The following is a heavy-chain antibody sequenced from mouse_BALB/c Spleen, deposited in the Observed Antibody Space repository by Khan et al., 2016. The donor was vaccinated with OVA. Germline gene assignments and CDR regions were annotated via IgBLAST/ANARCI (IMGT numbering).Heavy chain of an antibody. J-gene: IGHJ3*01. D-gene: IGHD2-13*01. Sequence: EVELVESGGGLVKPGGSLTLSCAASGFTFSDYYMYWVRQTPEKRLEWVATISDGGSYTYYPDSVKGRFTISRDDAENNLYLHMSSLKSDDTAMYYCGRGYYGDPFAYWGQGTLVTVSA. CDR3: GRGYYGDPFAY. CDR2: ISDGGSYT. CDR1: GFTFSDYY. V-gene: IGHV5-4*02.